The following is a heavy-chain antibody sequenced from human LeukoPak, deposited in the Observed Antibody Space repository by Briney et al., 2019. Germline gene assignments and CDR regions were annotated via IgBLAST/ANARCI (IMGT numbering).Heavy chain of an antibody. Sequence: PGGSLRLSCAASGFTFSGYWMTWVRQTPGKGLEWVADIKQDGSEKYYVDSVKGRFTISRDNAKNSLYLQMNSLRAEDTAVYYCARTGGYDSSGYRLPNHPYIDYWGQGTLVTASS. CDR1: GFTFSGYW. V-gene: IGHV3-7*05. J-gene: IGHJ4*02. D-gene: IGHD3-22*01. CDR2: IKQDGSEK. CDR3: ARTGGYDSSGYRLPNHPYIDY.